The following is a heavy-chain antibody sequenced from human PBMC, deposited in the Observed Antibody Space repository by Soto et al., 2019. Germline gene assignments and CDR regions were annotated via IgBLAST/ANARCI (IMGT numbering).Heavy chain of an antibody. D-gene: IGHD2-15*01. Sequence: EVQVLECGGGLVQPGGSLRLSCEGSGFTVSSHAMTWIRQAPGKGPEWVSTVTADGGTYYADSVKGRFAMSRDTSENTLYLQMNSLGAEDTAAYYCAPHVSCSGGSCQYDAFAIRGQGTMVTVSS. J-gene: IGHJ3*02. CDR1: GFTVSSHA. CDR2: VTADGGT. V-gene: IGHV3-23*01. CDR3: APHVSCSGGSCQYDAFAI.